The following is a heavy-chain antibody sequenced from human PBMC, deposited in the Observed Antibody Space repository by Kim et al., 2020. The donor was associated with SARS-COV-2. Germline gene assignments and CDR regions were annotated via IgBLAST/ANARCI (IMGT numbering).Heavy chain of an antibody. CDR1: GASVSSYY. CDR2: IVYSGST. D-gene: IGHD1-1*01. J-gene: IGHJ5*01. Sequence: SETLSLTCTVSGASVSSYYWSWIRQPPGKGLEWIGSIVYSGSTKYNLSLKSRVTISIDTSKNQFSLKLSSVTAADTAVYYCARDRNINWFYFWGQGTLVTVSS. CDR3: ARDRNINWFYF. V-gene: IGHV4-59*02.